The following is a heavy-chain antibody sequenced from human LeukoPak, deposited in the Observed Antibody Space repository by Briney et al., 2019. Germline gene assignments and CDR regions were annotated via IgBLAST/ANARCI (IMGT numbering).Heavy chain of an antibody. CDR1: GGSISSGGYS. D-gene: IGHD1-26*01. J-gene: IGHJ4*02. Sequence: PSETLSLTCAVSGGSISSGGYSWSWIRQPPGKGLEWIGEINHSGSTNYNPSLKSRVTISVDTSKNQFSLKLSSVTAADTAVYYCARAGRSGSYDYWGQGTLVTVSS. CDR3: ARAGRSGSYDY. V-gene: IGHV4-30-2*01. CDR2: INHSGST.